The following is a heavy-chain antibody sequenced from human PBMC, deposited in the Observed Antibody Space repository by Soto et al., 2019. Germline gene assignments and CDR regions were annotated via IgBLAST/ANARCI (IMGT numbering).Heavy chain of an antibody. D-gene: IGHD6-13*01. V-gene: IGHV4-59*01. J-gene: IGHJ4*02. CDR2: IYYSGST. CDR3: ARAAFPAAAGTFDY. CDR1: GGSISSYY. Sequence: KASETLSLTCTVSGGSISSYYWSWIRQPPGKGLEWIGYIYYSGSTNYNPSLKSRVTISVDTSKNQFSLKLSSVTAADTAVYYCARAAFPAAAGTFDYWGQGTLVTVSS.